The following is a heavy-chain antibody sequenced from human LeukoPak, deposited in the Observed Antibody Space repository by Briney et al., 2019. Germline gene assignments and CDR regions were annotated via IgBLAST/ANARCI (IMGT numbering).Heavy chain of an antibody. V-gene: IGHV3-11*04. J-gene: IGHJ4*02. CDR1: GFTFSGYY. CDR3: AKDLLEAYYYGSGTNPPFDY. Sequence: GGSLRLSCAASGFTFSGYYMSWIRQAPGKGLEWVSYISSGGTTTFYADSVRGRFTISRDNAKNLLYLQMNSLRAEDTAVYYCAKDLLEAYYYGSGTNPPFDYWGQGTLVTVSS. D-gene: IGHD3-10*01. CDR2: ISSGGTTT.